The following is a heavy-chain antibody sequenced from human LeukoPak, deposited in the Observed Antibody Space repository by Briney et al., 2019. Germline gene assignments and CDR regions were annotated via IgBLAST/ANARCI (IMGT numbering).Heavy chain of an antibody. J-gene: IGHJ4*02. CDR2: IRSRSTSI. CDR1: GVTFSSYD. V-gene: IGHV3-21*01. CDR3: ARAYIAYDPLDY. Sequence: GGSLRLSCAASGVTFSSYDMNWVRQVPGKGLEWVSSIRSRSTSIYYADSVKGRFTISRDNAKSSLYLQTNSLRAEDTAVYWCARAYIAYDPLDYWGQGTLVTVFS. D-gene: IGHD3-3*01.